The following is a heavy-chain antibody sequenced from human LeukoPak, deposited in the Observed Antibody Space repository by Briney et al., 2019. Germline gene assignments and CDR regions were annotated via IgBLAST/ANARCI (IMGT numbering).Heavy chain of an antibody. CDR3: AREVVGATIGAYYFDY. D-gene: IGHD1-26*01. Sequence: ASVKVSCKASGYTFTGYYVHWVRQAPGQGLEWMGWINPNSGGTNYVQKFQGRVTMTRDTSISTAYMELSRLRSDDTAVYYCAREVVGATIGAYYFDYWGQGTLVTVSS. CDR1: GYTFTGYY. CDR2: INPNSGGT. V-gene: IGHV1-2*02. J-gene: IGHJ4*02.